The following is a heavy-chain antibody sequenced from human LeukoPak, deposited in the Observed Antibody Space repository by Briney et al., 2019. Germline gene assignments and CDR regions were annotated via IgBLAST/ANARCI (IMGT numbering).Heavy chain of an antibody. D-gene: IGHD7-27*01. CDR1: GSTFTDHY. Sequence: LGASVKVSCKASGSTFTDHYMHWVRPAPGQGLEWVGWIKPDSGGTHYSQKFQGRVTLTTDTSIRTAYMELGGLRSDDSAVYFCARDHHWGPDYWGQGTLVTVSS. J-gene: IGHJ4*02. CDR2: IKPDSGGT. V-gene: IGHV1-2*02. CDR3: ARDHHWGPDY.